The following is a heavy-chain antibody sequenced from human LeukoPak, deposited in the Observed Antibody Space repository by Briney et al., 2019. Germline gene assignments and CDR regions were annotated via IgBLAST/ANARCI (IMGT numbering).Heavy chain of an antibody. CDR2: IVLGTGKT. Sequence: ASVKVSCKASGFTFISSAIQWVRQARGQRLEWIAWIVLGTGKTSSVQKLQGRVTITRDMYTSTAYMELNSLRYNDTAVYYLARGMPFAYGGEGTLVTV. V-gene: IGHV1-58*02. CDR1: GFTFISSA. J-gene: IGHJ4*02. CDR3: ARGMPFAY. D-gene: IGHD3-16*01.